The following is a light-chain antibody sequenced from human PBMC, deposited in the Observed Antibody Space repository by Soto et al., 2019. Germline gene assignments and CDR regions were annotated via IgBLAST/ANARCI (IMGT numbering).Light chain of an antibody. CDR1: SSDVGDSNY. V-gene: IGLV2-14*03. J-gene: IGLJ1*01. Sequence: QSALTQPASVSGSPGQSITISCTGTSSDVGDSNYVSWYQHHPGKAPKLIIYDVSNRPSGVSNHFSGSKSGNTASLTISGLQAEDEADYYCSSYTSSGVFGTGTKLTVL. CDR2: DVS. CDR3: SSYTSSGV.